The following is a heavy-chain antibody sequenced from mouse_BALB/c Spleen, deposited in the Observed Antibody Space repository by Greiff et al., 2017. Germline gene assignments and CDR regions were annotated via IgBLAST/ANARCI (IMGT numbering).Heavy chain of an antibody. V-gene: IGHV1-80*01. CDR2: IYPGDGDT. D-gene: IGHD2-10*02. Sequence: QVQLKQSGAELVRPGSSVKISCKASGYAFSSYWMNWVKQRPGQGLEWIGQIYPGDGDTNYNGKFKGKATLTADKSSSTAYMQLSSLTSEDSAVYYCTRKKYGNYDWYFDVWGAGTTVTVSS. J-gene: IGHJ1*01. CDR3: TRKKYGNYDWYFDV. CDR1: GYAFSSYW.